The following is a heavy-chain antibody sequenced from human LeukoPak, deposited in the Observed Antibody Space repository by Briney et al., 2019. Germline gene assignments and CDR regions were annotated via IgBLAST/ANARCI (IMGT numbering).Heavy chain of an antibody. Sequence: SETLSLTCTVSGGSISSYYWSWIRQPPGKGLEWIGEINHSGSTNYNPSLKSRVTISVDTSKNQFSLKLSSVTAADTAVYYCARRGPGARHFDYWGQGTLVTVSS. J-gene: IGHJ4*02. V-gene: IGHV4-34*01. CDR2: INHSGST. CDR3: ARRGPGARHFDY. CDR1: GGSISSYY.